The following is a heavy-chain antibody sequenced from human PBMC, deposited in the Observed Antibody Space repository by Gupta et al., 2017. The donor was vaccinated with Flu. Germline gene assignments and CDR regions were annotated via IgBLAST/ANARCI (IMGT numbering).Heavy chain of an antibody. V-gene: IGHV3-73*01. Sequence: EVQLVESGGGLVQPGGSLKLSCEASGFPLSGSTMHWVRQASGKGLEWVCRIRSKANSYATAYAASVKGRFTISRDDSKNTAYLQMNSLKTDDTAVYYCARGMDGGWFDPWGQGTLVTVSS. CDR1: GFPLSGST. CDR3: ARGMDGGWFDP. J-gene: IGHJ5*02. CDR2: IRSKANSYAT.